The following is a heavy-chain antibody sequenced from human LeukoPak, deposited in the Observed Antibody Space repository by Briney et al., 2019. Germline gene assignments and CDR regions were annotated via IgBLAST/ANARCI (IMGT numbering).Heavy chain of an antibody. J-gene: IGHJ4*02. D-gene: IGHD3-3*01. V-gene: IGHV5-51*01. CDR1: GYSFTSYW. Sequence: GESLKISCKGSGYSFTSYWIGWVRQMLGKGLEWMGIIYPGDSDTRYSPSSQGQVTISADKSISTAYLQWSSLKASDTAMYYCASTDFWSGYHVGTFDYWGQGTLVTVSS. CDR2: IYPGDSDT. CDR3: ASTDFWSGYHVGTFDY.